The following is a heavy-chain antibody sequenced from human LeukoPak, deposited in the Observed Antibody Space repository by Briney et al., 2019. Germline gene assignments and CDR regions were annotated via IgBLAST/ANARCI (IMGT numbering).Heavy chain of an antibody. CDR2: ISAYNGNT. J-gene: IGHJ4*02. V-gene: IGHV1-18*01. D-gene: IGHD5-12*01. CDR3: AGRDANVNIVPTLFPFDY. CDR1: GYTFTSYG. Sequence: ASVKVSCKASGYTFTSYGISWVRQAPGQGPEWMGWISAYNGNTNYAQKLQGRVTMTTDTSTSTAYMELRSLRSDDTAVYYCAGRDANVNIVPTLFPFDYWGQGTLVTVSS.